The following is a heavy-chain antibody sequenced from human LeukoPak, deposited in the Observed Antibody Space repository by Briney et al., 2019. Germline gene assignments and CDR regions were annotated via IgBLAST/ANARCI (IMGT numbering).Heavy chain of an antibody. J-gene: IGHJ4*02. D-gene: IGHD4-17*01. Sequence: GESLKISCAASGFSFSSYAMNWVRQAPGKGLEWVSHIYSGSSTISYADSVQGRFTISRDNAKNSVYLQMNSLRDEDTAVYYCARDQDYAFDYWGQGTLVTVSS. CDR1: GFSFSSYA. V-gene: IGHV3-48*02. CDR2: IYSGSSTI. CDR3: ARDQDYAFDY.